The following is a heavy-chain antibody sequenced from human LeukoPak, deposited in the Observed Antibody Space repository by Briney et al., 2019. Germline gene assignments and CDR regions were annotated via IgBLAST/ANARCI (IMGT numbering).Heavy chain of an antibody. CDR2: IYYSGST. V-gene: IGHV4-59*01. CDR1: GGSISSYY. Sequence: SETLPLTCTVSGGSISSYYWSWIRQPPGKGLEWIGYIYYSGSTNYNPSLKSRLTISVDTSKNHFSLKLSSVTAADTAVYYCARWGVVGAMKGFDYWGQGTLVTVSS. CDR3: ARWGVVGAMKGFDY. J-gene: IGHJ4*02. D-gene: IGHD2-15*01.